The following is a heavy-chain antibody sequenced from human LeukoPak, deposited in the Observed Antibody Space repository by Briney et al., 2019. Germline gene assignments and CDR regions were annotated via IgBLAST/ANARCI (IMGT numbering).Heavy chain of an antibody. Sequence: ASVKVSCKASGHTFTSYAMNWVRQAPGQGLEWMGWINTNTGNPTYAQGFTGRFVFSLDTSVSTAYLQISSLKAEDTAVYYCAGTGSSFYYYGMDVWGQGTTVTVSS. CDR1: GHTFTSYA. V-gene: IGHV7-4-1*02. CDR2: INTNTGNP. J-gene: IGHJ6*02. CDR3: AGTGSSFYYYGMDV. D-gene: IGHD3-10*01.